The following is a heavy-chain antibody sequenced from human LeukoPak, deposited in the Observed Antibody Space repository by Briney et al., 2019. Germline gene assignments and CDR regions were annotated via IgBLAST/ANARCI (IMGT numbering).Heavy chain of an antibody. V-gene: IGHV1-24*01. D-gene: IGHD3-22*01. CDR3: ATGKPDYYDRGFDP. J-gene: IGHJ5*02. CDR2: FDPEDGET. CDR1: GYTLTELS. Sequence: ASVKVSCKVSGYTLTELSMHWVRQAPGKGLEWMGGFDPEDGETIYAQMFQGRVTMTEDTSTDTAYMELSSLRSEDTAVYYCATGKPDYYDRGFDPWGQGTLVTVSS.